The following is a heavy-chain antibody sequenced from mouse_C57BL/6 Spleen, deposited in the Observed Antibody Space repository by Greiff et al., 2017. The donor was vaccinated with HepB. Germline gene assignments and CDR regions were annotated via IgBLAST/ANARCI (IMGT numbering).Heavy chain of an antibody. J-gene: IGHJ1*03. Sequence: EVKLMESGGGLVKPGGSLKLSCAASGFTFSDYGMHWVRQAPEKGLEWVAYISSGSSTIYYADTVKGRFTISRDNAKNTLFLKMTSLRSEDTAIYYCAKYYGSSPYWYCDVWGTGTTVTVSS. CDR1: GFTFSDYG. CDR3: AKYYGSSPYWYCDV. CDR2: ISSGSSTI. V-gene: IGHV5-17*01. D-gene: IGHD1-1*01.